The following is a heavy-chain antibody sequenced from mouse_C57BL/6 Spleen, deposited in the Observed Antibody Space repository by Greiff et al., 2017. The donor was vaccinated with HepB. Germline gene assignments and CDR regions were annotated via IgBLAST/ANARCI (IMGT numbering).Heavy chain of an antibody. D-gene: IGHD3-3*01. CDR1: GFTFSDYY. CDR3: ARGGTGAMHY. Sequence: EVKLVESEGGLVQPGSSMKLSCTASGFTFSDYYMAWVRQVPEKGLEWVANINYDGSSTYYLDSLKSRFIISRDNAKNILYLQMSSLKSEDTATYYCARGGTGAMHYWGQGTSVTVSS. CDR2: INYDGSST. V-gene: IGHV5-16*01. J-gene: IGHJ4*01.